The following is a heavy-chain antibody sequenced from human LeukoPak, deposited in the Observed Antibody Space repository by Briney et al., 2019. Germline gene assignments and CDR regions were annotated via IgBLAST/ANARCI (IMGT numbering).Heavy chain of an antibody. CDR2: IYPGDSAT. Sequence: GDSLKISCEGSGYTFTSHWIVWVRQVPGEGHEWMGFIYPGDSATRYSPSFQGQVTFSADNSISTAYLQWSSLKASDTAIYYCARRTPYYGWDFDYWGQGTLVIVSS. D-gene: IGHD3-16*01. J-gene: IGHJ4*02. CDR1: GYTFTSHW. V-gene: IGHV5-51*01. CDR3: ARRTPYYGWDFDY.